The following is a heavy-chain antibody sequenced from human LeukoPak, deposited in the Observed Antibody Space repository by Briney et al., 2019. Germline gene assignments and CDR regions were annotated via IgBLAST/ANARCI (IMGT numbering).Heavy chain of an antibody. CDR1: LYTLTGYY. J-gene: IGHJ6*03. V-gene: IGHV1-2*02. CDR3: AKWDTGMDNYGSGFSYMDV. CDR2: INVNSGVT. D-gene: IGHD3-10*01. Sequence: ASVYVSSKPSLYTLTGYYIHSVREAPGQGLEGMGWINVNSGVTNSAQTFQGRVTMTRDTSISTAYLELSRLRSDDTAVYSGAKWDTGMDNYGSGFSYMDVWGKGTTVTVSS.